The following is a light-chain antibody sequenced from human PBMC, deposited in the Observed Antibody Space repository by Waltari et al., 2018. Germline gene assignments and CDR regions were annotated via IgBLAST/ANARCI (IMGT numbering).Light chain of an antibody. CDR3: QQYGNPPWT. Sequence: EIVLTQSPGTLSLSLGERATLSCRASQSVDSSYLAWYQVKPGQAPRLLIYGASSGATGLPDKFSASGSGTDFTLTISRLEPEDFAVYYCQQYGNPPWTFGRGTKVE. CDR2: GAS. J-gene: IGKJ1*01. V-gene: IGKV3-20*01. CDR1: QSVDSSY.